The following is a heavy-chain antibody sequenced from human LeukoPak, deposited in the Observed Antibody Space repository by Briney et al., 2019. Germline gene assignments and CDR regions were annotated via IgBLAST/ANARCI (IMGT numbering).Heavy chain of an antibody. CDR2: INPNSGGT. J-gene: IGHJ3*02. V-gene: IGHV1-2*02. CDR1: GYTFTGYY. Sequence: GASVKVSCKASGYTFTGYYMHWVRQAPGQGLEWMGWINPNSGGTNYAQKFQGRVTMTRDTSISTAYMELSRLRSDDTAVYYCAKVKSGYDAGHAFDIWGQGTMVTVSS. CDR3: AKVKSGYDAGHAFDI. D-gene: IGHD5-12*01.